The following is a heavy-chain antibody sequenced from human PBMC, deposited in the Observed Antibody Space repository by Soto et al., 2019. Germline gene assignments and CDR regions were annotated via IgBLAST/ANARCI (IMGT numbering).Heavy chain of an antibody. CDR3: ARDTPLLLXVVPAAIRNYYYYGMDV. D-gene: IGHD2-2*02. CDR1: GDSVSSNSAA. V-gene: IGHV6-1*01. Sequence: SQTLSLTCAISGDSVSSNSAAWNWIRQSPSRGLEWLGRTYYRSKWYNDYAVSVKSRITINPDTSKNQFSLQLNSVTPEDTAVYYCARDTPLLLXVVPAAIRNYYYYGMDVWGQGTTVTVSS. J-gene: IGHJ6*02. CDR2: TYYRSKWYN.